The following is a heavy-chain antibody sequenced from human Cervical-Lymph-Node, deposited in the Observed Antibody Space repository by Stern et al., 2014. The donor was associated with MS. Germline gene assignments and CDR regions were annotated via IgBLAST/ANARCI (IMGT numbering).Heavy chain of an antibody. CDR2: IDWDDDK. Sequence: QVTLKESGPALVKPTQTLTLTCTFSGFSLSRSGMRVSWIRQPPGKALEWLARIDWDDDKFSSTSLKTRLTISKDTSKNQVVLTMSNMDPVDTATYYCARSTWTGYFDYWGQGTLVTVSS. D-gene: IGHD1-1*01. J-gene: IGHJ4*02. CDR1: GFSLSRSGMR. CDR3: ARSTWTGYFDY. V-gene: IGHV2-70*04.